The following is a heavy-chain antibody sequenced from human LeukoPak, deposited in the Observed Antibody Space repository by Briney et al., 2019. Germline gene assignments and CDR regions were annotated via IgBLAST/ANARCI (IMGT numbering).Heavy chain of an antibody. V-gene: IGHV3-30-3*01. CDR1: GFTFSSYA. J-gene: IGHJ4*02. D-gene: IGHD4-17*01. Sequence: GGSLRLSCAASGFTFSSYAMHWVRQAPGKGLEWVAVISYDGSNKYYADSVKGRFTISRDNSKNTLYLQMNSLRAEDTAVYYCARPLDYCDSNVDYWGQGTLITVSS. CDR2: ISYDGSNK. CDR3: ARPLDYCDSNVDY.